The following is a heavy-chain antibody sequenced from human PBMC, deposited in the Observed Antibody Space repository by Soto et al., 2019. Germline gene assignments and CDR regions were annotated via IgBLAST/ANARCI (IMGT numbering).Heavy chain of an antibody. CDR3: AREGVERGYSYGSHAFDI. D-gene: IGHD5-18*01. V-gene: IGHV1-2*04. Sequence: ASVKVSCKASGYTFTGYYMYWVRQAPGQGLEWMGWINPNSGGTNYAQKFQGWVTMTRDTSISTAYMELSRLRSDDTAVYYCAREGVERGYSYGSHAFDIWGQGTMVTVSS. CDR1: GYTFTGYY. J-gene: IGHJ3*02. CDR2: INPNSGGT.